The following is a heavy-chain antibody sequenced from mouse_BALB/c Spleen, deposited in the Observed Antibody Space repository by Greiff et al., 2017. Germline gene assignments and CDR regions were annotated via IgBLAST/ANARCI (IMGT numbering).Heavy chain of an antibody. J-gene: IGHJ4*01. CDR3: ALAIRGYAMDY. CDR1: GFTFSDYY. V-gene: IGHV5-4*02. Sequence: EVQGVESGGGLVKPGGSLKLSCAASGFTFSDYYMYWVRQTPEKRLEWVATISDGGSYTYYPDSVKGRFTISRDNAKNNLYLQMSSLKSEDTAMYYCALAIRGYAMDYWGQGTSVTVSS. CDR2: ISDGGSYT. D-gene: IGHD1-2*01.